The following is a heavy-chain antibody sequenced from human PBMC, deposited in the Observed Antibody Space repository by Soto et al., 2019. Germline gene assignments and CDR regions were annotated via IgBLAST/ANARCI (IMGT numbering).Heavy chain of an antibody. CDR2: INPNSGGT. D-gene: IGHD6-6*01. Sequence: ASVKVSCKASGYTFTGYYMHWVRQAPGQGLEWMGWINPNSGGTNYAQKFQGRVTMTRDTSTSTVYMELSSLRSEDTAVYYCARVDEYSSSPFDYWGQGTLVTVSS. V-gene: IGHV1-2*02. CDR1: GYTFTGYY. J-gene: IGHJ4*02. CDR3: ARVDEYSSSPFDY.